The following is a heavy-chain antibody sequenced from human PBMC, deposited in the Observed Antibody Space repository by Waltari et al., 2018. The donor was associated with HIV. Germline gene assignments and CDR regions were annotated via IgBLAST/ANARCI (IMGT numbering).Heavy chain of an antibody. D-gene: IGHD4-4*01. V-gene: IGHV3-7*01. CDR3: ARDRPPDDYSNYYYHYGMDV. CDR1: GFTFSSFW. Sequence: EVQLVESGGGLVQPGGSRRLSCAASGFTFSSFWMSWVRQAPGKGLDWLANIKQEGGDKYYVDSVKGRFTIDRDNAKKSLYLQMNSLRAEDTAVYYCARDRPPDDYSNYYYHYGMDVWGQGTTVTVSS. J-gene: IGHJ6*02. CDR2: IKQEGGDK.